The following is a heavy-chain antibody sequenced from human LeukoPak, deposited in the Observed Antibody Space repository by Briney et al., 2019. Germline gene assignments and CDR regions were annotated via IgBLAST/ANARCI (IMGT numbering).Heavy chain of an antibody. CDR3: ARAPYGQTNDY. J-gene: IGHJ4*02. D-gene: IGHD1-14*01. Sequence: QATETLSLTCTVPGGSISSSSYFWGWIRQPPGKGLEWIGSIYYSGSTYYNPSLKSRVTISVDTSKNQFSLKLSSVTAADTAVYYCARAPYGQTNDYWGQGTLVTVSS. CDR2: IYYSGST. CDR1: GGSISSSSYF. V-gene: IGHV4-39*01.